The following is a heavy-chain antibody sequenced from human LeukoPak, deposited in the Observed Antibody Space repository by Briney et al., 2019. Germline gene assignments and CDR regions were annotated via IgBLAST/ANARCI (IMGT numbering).Heavy chain of an antibody. CDR1: GFTFDDYG. D-gene: IGHD5-18*01. CDR2: INGNGGSA. Sequence: PGGSLRLSCAASGFTFDDYGMSWVRHAPGKGLEGVSGINGNGGSAGYADSLKGRFTISRRNAKNSLYLQMNSLRVEDTALYYCARSIYGVYSFGPPFDYWGQGTLVTVSS. CDR3: ARSIYGVYSFGPPFDY. J-gene: IGHJ4*02. V-gene: IGHV3-20*04.